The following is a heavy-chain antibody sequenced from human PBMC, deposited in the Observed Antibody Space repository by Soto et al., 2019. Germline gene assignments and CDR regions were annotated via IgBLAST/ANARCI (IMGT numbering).Heavy chain of an antibody. Sequence: VGSLRLSCAGSGFTLSTYGMTWVRQAPGKGLEWVSAITGTGGNTYYVDSVKGRFTSSRDNSKNMLYLQMTSVRVEDTAVYYCARIRGYWYGLDVWGQGTTVTVSS. CDR2: ITGTGGNT. V-gene: IGHV3-23*01. CDR1: GFTLSTYG. J-gene: IGHJ6*02. CDR3: ARIRGYWYGLDV.